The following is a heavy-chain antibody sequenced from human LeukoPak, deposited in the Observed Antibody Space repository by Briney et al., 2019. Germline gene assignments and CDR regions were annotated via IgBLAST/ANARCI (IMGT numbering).Heavy chain of an antibody. CDR2: IYNSVTT. D-gene: IGHD3-10*01. CDR1: GGSIRGYY. J-gene: IGHJ4*02. CDR3: ARHGPADSRSYPLDY. V-gene: IGHV4-59*12. Sequence: PSETLSLTCTVSGGSIRGYYWSWIRQPPGKRLEWIAYIYNSVTTNYNPSLKSRLTISVDTSENQISLKLSSVTAANTAVYYCARHGPADSRSYPLDYWGQGTLVTVSS.